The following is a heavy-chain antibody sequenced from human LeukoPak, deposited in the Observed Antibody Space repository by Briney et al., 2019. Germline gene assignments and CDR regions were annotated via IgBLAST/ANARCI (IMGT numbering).Heavy chain of an antibody. V-gene: IGHV3-15*01. CDR1: GFTLSNAR. CDR2: IKSKSDGGIT. J-gene: IGHJ4*02. Sequence: GGSLRLPCAASGFTLSNARMSWVRQAPGKGLEWVGRIKSKSDGGITEYAAPVKGRFTISRDDSKNTLYLQMNSLETEDTDIYYCTTLGYCSGGSCNGYWGQGTLVTVSS. CDR3: TTLGYCSGGSCNGY. D-gene: IGHD2-15*01.